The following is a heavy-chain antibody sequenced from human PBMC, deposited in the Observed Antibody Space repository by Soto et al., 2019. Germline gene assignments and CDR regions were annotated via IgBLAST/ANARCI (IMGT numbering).Heavy chain of an antibody. CDR2: IYYSGST. J-gene: IGHJ6*02. D-gene: IGHD2-15*01. V-gene: IGHV4-31*03. Sequence: QVQLQESGPGLVKPSQTLSLTCTVSGGSISSGGYYWSWIRQHPGKGLEWIGYIYYSGSTYYNPSLQSRVTISVDTSKNQFSLKLSSVTAADTAVYYCARDEMGGGSSLIYYYGMDVWGQGTTVTVSS. CDR1: GGSISSGGYY. CDR3: ARDEMGGGSSLIYYYGMDV.